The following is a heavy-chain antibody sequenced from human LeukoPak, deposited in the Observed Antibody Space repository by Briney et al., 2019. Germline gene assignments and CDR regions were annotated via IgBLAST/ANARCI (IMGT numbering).Heavy chain of an antibody. Sequence: GGSLRLSCAASGFTFSTYGMSWVRQAPGKGLEWVSSITGSSNYIYYGDSMKGRFTISRDNAGNSVYLQMNSLRAEDTALYYCARGPRLEAFDIWGQGTMLTVSS. CDR3: ARGPRLEAFDI. CDR1: GFTFSTYG. D-gene: IGHD3-16*01. V-gene: IGHV3-21*01. J-gene: IGHJ3*02. CDR2: ITGSSNYI.